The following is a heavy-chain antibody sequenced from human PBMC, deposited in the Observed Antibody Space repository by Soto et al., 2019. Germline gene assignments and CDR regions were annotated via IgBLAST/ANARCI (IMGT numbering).Heavy chain of an antibody. CDR2: INWDGRIA. Sequence: GGSLRLSCAASGFIFDDCTMHWVRLVPGKGLQWVSYINWDGRIAMYADSVKGRFTISRDNTNNHLYLQMNSLRSDDTALYYCAKDEGAAVESPGDWGHGTLVTVAS. D-gene: IGHD6-13*01. J-gene: IGHJ4*01. CDR3: AKDEGAAVESPGD. CDR1: GFIFDDCT. V-gene: IGHV3-43*01.